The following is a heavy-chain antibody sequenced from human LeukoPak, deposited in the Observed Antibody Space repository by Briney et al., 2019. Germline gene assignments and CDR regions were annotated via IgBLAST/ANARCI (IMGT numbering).Heavy chain of an antibody. D-gene: IGHD3-16*01. Sequence: GRSLRLSCAASGFTFSSYGMHWVRQAPGKGLEWVAVIWYDGSNKYYADSVKGRFTISRDNSKNTLYLQMNSLRAEDTAVYYCAREKLGHDAFDIWGQGTMVTVSS. CDR3: AREKLGHDAFDI. V-gene: IGHV3-33*01. J-gene: IGHJ3*02. CDR2: IWYDGSNK. CDR1: GFTFSSYG.